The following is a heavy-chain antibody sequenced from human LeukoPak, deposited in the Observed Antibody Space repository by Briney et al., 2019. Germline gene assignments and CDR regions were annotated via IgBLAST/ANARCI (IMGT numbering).Heavy chain of an antibody. D-gene: IGHD1-1*01. V-gene: IGHV3-74*01. CDR3: ARGGETNNWYPGYFDY. CDR1: GFTFSNYW. J-gene: IGHJ4*02. CDR2: IKSDGSST. Sequence: PGGSLRLSCAASGFTFSNYWMHWVRQAPGKGPVWVSRIKSDGSSTRFADSVQGRFTISRDNGKSTLYLQMDSLRAEDTAVYYCARGGETNNWYPGYFDYWGQGALVTVSS.